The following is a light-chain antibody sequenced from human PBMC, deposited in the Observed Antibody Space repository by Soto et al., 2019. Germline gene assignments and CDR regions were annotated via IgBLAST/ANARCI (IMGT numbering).Light chain of an antibody. Sequence: IVLTQYPGTLSLSPGERATLSWRASQSVSSTYLAWYQQKPGQAPRLVMYGASSRATGIPDRFSGSGSGTDFTLIISRLEHEDCAVYYCQQYGSSTATFGQGTKVDIK. CDR3: QQYGSSTAT. CDR2: GAS. CDR1: QSVSSTY. J-gene: IGKJ1*01. V-gene: IGKV3-20*01.